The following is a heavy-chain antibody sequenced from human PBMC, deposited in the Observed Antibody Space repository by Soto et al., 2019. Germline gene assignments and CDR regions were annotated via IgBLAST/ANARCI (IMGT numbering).Heavy chain of an antibody. Sequence: SETLSLTCAVYGGSVGGYYWSWVRQPPGKGLEWIGEINHSGSITYAPSLKSRVTMSVDTSKNQFSLKVTSVTAADTAVYYCARLHGYCISSSCHGHYAMDVWGQGTTVTVSS. CDR2: INHSGSI. J-gene: IGHJ6*02. CDR3: ARLHGYCISSSCHGHYAMDV. D-gene: IGHD2-2*01. CDR1: GGSVGGYY. V-gene: IGHV4-34*01.